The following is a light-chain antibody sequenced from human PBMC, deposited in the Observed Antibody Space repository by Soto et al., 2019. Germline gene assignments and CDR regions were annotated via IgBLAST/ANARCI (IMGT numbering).Light chain of an antibody. CDR2: GAS. CDR3: QKYGSSHWT. V-gene: IGKV3-20*01. CDR1: QSVSSSY. Sequence: EIVLTQSPGTLSLSTGERATISCRASQSVSSSYLAWYQQKPGQAPRLLIYGASSRATGIPDRFSGSGSGTDFILTISRLEPEDFAVYYCQKYGSSHWTFGQGTKAEIK. J-gene: IGKJ1*01.